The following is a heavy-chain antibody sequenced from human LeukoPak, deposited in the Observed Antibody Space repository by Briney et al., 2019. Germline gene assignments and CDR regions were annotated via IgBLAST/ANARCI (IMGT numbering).Heavy chain of an antibody. CDR3: ATQFTVVPGAAISYDMDV. J-gene: IGHJ6*03. V-gene: IGHV4-39*01. CDR2: IYYSGST. CDR1: GGSTRSSSYY. Sequence: ASETLSLTCTVSGGSTRSSSYYWGWIRQPPGKGLEWIGNIYYSGSTYYNPSLKSRVTISVDTSNNQFSLNLSSVTAADTAVYYCATQFTVVPGAAISYDMDVWGKGTMVTVSS. D-gene: IGHD2-2*01.